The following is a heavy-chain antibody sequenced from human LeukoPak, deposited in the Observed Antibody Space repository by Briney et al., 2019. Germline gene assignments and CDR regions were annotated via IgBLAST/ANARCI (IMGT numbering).Heavy chain of an antibody. Sequence: SETLSLTCDVSGHSIRSGSYWGWIGQPPGKGLEWIGSIYHSGNTYYNSSLKSRLIISVDTSKNQISLKLSSVAAADTAIYYCARGRGGSGDRVIFDIWGQGTLVTISS. V-gene: IGHV4-38-2*01. D-gene: IGHD1-26*01. CDR2: IYHSGNT. CDR3: ARGRGGSGDRVIFDI. J-gene: IGHJ4*02. CDR1: GHSIRSGSY.